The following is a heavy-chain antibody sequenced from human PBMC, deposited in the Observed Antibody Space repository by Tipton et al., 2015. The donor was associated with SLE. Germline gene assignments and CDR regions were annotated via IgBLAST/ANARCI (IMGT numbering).Heavy chain of an antibody. CDR3: EGGSGYGGRRDF. CDR1: GGSISSGYYY. V-gene: IGHV4-30-4*01. CDR2: IYYSGST. J-gene: IGHJ4*02. D-gene: IGHD5-12*01. Sequence: TLSLTCTVSGGSISSGYYYWSWIRQPPGKGLEWIGYIYYSGSTYYNPSLESRVTISGDTSKNQFSLKLSSVTAADTAVYYCEGGSGYGGRRDFWGQGTRVTVSS.